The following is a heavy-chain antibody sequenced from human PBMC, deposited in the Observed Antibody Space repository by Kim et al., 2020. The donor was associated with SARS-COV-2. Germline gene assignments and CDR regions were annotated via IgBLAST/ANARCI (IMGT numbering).Heavy chain of an antibody. D-gene: IGHD6-13*01. CDR2: LYSDGRT. J-gene: IGHJ5*02. Sequence: GGSLRLSCAASGFTVSGNYMNWVRQAPGKGLEWVSFLYSDGRTYYADSVKGRFTVSRDNSKNTLYLQMNSLRAEDTAVYYCARDRGGSSWSWVALDPWGQGTLVTVSS. CDR3: ARDRGGSSWSWVALDP. CDR1: GFTVSGNY. V-gene: IGHV3-53*01.